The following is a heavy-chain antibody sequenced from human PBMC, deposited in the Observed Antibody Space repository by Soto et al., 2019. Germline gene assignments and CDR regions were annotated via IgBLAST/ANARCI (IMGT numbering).Heavy chain of an antibody. J-gene: IGHJ3*02. D-gene: IGHD3-10*01. V-gene: IGHV3-53*04. Sequence: EVQLVESGGGLVQPGGSLRLSCAASGFTVSNNYMTWVRQAPGKGLEWVSIIYTGGSTYYADSVKGRFTISRHNSKNTLYLQMNSLRSEDTALYYCASVTGGFIRSYAFDTWGQGTMVTVSS. CDR3: ASVTGGFIRSYAFDT. CDR1: GFTVSNNY. CDR2: IYTGGST.